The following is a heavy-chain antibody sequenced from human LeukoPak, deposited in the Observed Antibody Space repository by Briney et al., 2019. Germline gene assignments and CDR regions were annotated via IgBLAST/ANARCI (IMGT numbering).Heavy chain of an antibody. Sequence: SETLSLTCTVSGGSISSYYWSWIRQPPGKGLEWIGYIYYSGSTNYNPSLKSRVTISVDTSKNQFSLKLSYVTAADTAVYYCARPVAAGGAFDIWGQGTMVTVSS. CDR2: IYYSGST. CDR1: GGSISSYY. CDR3: ARPVAAGGAFDI. D-gene: IGHD6-13*01. V-gene: IGHV4-59*08. J-gene: IGHJ3*02.